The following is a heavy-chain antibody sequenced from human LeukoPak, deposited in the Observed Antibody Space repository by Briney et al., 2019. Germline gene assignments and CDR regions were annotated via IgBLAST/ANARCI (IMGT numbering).Heavy chain of an antibody. CDR1: GGSISSYY. Sequence: SETLSLTCTVSGGSISSYYWSWIRQPPGKGLEWIGYIYYSGSTNYNPSLKSRVTISVDTSKNQFSLKLSSVTAADTAVYYCARGFWSGPRSFYYYYGMDVWGQGTTVTVSS. J-gene: IGHJ6*02. CDR3: ARGFWSGPRSFYYYYGMDV. D-gene: IGHD3-3*01. V-gene: IGHV4-59*01. CDR2: IYYSGST.